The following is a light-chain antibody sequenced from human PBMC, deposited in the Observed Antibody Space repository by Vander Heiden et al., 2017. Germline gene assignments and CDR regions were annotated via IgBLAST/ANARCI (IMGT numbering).Light chain of an antibody. J-gene: IGLJ1*01. V-gene: IGLV2-14*01. CDR3: SSYTGSSTKDV. Sequence: QSALTQPGSVSGSPGQSVTISCTGTSSDVGGYNYVSWYQQHPGNAPKHLIFDDSSRPSGVANRFPGCKTGNTASLTTSGLQAEDEADYYCSSYTGSSTKDVFGTGTKVTVL. CDR1: SSDVGGYNY. CDR2: DDS.